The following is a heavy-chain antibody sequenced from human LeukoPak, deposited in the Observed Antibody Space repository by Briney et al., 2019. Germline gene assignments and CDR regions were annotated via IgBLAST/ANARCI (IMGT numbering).Heavy chain of an antibody. CDR2: INHSGST. D-gene: IGHD2-2*02. CDR3: ARGYPKPAFDI. V-gene: IGHV4-34*01. Sequence: SETLSLTCAVYGGPFSGYYWNWIRQPPGNGLEWIGEINHSGSTNYNPSLKSRVTISVDTSKNQFSLKLSSVTAADTAVYYCARGYPKPAFDIWGQGTMVTVSS. J-gene: IGHJ3*02. CDR1: GGPFSGYY.